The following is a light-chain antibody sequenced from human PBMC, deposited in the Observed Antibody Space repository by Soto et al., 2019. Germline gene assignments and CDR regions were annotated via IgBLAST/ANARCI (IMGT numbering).Light chain of an antibody. CDR1: SSDVGGYNY. CDR2: EVT. V-gene: IGLV2-14*01. Sequence: QSVLTQPASVSGSPGQSISISFTGTSSDVGGYNYVSWYQQHPGKAPKLMINEVTNRPSGVSNRFSGSKSGNTGSLTSAGLHAEDEAAYYCTSYTTSSTRVFVGGTK. CDR3: TSYTTSSTRV. J-gene: IGLJ3*02.